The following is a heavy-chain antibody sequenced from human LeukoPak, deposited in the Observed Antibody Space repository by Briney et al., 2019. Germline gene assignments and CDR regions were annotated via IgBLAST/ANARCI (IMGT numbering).Heavy chain of an antibody. CDR1: GFTFSDYY. CDR3: ARVGPHYDFWSGYSGYYYYMDV. D-gene: IGHD3-3*01. J-gene: IGHJ6*03. V-gene: IGHV3-11*01. CDR2: ISSSGSTI. Sequence: GGSLRLSCAASGFTFSDYYMSWIRQAPGKGLEWVSYISSSGSTIYYADSVKGRFTISRDNAKNSLYLQMNSLRAEDTAVYYCARVGPHYDFWSGYSGYYYYMDVWGKGTTVTVSS.